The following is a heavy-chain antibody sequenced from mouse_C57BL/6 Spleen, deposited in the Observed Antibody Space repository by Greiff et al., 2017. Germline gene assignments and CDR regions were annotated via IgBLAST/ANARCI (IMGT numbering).Heavy chain of an antibody. CDR3: TMGGSSYVGFDY. CDR2: IDPENGDT. D-gene: IGHD1-1*01. Sequence: VQLQQSGAELVRPGASVKLSCTASGFNIKDDYMHWVKQRPEQGLEWIGWIDPENGDTEYASKFQGKATITAATSSNTAYLQLSSLTSEDTAVYYYTMGGSSYVGFDYWGQGTTLTVSS. V-gene: IGHV14-4*01. CDR1: GFNIKDDY. J-gene: IGHJ2*01.